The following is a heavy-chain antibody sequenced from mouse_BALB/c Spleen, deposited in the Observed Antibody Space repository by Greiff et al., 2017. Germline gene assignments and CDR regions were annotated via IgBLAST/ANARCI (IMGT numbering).Heavy chain of an antibody. CDR3: ARGHYYGSSYVGFAY. J-gene: IGHJ3*01. CDR2: ISIYYDNT. CDR1: GYTFTDYA. V-gene: IGHV1-67*01. D-gene: IGHD1-1*01. Sequence: VKLQESGPELVRPGESVKISCKGSGYTFTDYAMHWVKQSHAKSLEWIGVISIYYDNTNYNQKFMGKATMTVDKSSSTAYMELARLTSEDSAIYYCARGHYYGSSYVGFAYWGQGTLVTVSA.